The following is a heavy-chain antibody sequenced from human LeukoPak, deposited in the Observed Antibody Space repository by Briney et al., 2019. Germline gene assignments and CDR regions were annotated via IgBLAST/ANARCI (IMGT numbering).Heavy chain of an antibody. J-gene: IGHJ4*02. CDR2: ISSNGGST. D-gene: IGHD1-26*01. V-gene: IGHV3-64*01. CDR1: GFTFSSYA. CDR3: ARGPLRIVGATHFDY. Sequence: GGSLRLSCAVSGFTFSSYAMHWVRQAPGKGLEYVPAISSNGGSTYYANSVKGRFTISRDNSKNTLYLQMGSLRAEDMAVYYCARGPLRIVGATHFDYWGQGTLVTVSS.